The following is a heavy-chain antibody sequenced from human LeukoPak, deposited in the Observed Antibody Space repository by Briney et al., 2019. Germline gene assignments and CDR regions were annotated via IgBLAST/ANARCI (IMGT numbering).Heavy chain of an antibody. V-gene: IGHV4-34*01. CDR1: GGSFSGYY. CDR2: ISHSGST. J-gene: IGHJ4*02. D-gene: IGHD6-19*01. Sequence: PSETLSLTCAVYGGSFSGYYWSWIRQPPGKGLEWIGEISHSGSTNYNPSLKSRVTISVDTSKNQFSLKLSSVTAADTAVYYCARRGDSSGWYSFRAFGYWGQGTLVTVSS. CDR3: ARRGDSSGWYSFRAFGY.